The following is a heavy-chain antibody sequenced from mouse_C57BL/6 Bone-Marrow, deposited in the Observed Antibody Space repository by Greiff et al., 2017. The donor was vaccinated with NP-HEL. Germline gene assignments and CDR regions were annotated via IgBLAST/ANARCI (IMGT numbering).Heavy chain of an antibody. J-gene: IGHJ3*01. CDR2: IYPGDGDT. V-gene: IGHV1-80*01. CDR3: ATPLQLRLREFAY. CDR1: GYAFSSYW. Sequence: QVQLQQSGAELVKPGASVKISCKASGYAFSSYWMNWVKQRPGKGLEWIGQIYPGDGDTNYNGKFKGKATLTADKSSSTAYMQLSSLTSEDSAVYFCATPLQLRLREFAYWGQGTLVTVSA. D-gene: IGHD3-2*02.